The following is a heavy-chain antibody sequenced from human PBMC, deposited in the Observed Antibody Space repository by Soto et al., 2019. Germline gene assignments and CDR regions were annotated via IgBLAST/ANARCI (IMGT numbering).Heavy chain of an antibody. D-gene: IGHD3-16*01. CDR3: ARGRFRRTWFDP. V-gene: IGHV1-8*01. J-gene: IGHJ5*02. CDR2: MNPDSGNT. CDR1: GYTFINYD. Sequence: QVQMVQSGAEVKKPGASVKVSCKASGYTFINYDIHWVRQATGQGLEWMGWMNPDSGNTGQSKQFQGRVTMTSDTSITAAYMELSSLRYEDTAVYYCARGRFRRTWFDPWGQGNLVTVSS.